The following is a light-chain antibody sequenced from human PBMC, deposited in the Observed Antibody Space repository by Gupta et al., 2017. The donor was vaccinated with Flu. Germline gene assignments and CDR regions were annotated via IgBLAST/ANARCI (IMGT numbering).Light chain of an antibody. CDR2: DAS. CDR3: QHEDSYPIT. Sequence: DIQMTQSPSSLSASVGDRVTITCRASQDIRNRLAWFQQKPGEAPKPLIYDASTLQPGVPSKFSGSGSGTDFTLTISSLQPEDFATYYCQHEDSYPITFGQGTRMEIK. V-gene: IGKV1-16*02. J-gene: IGKJ5*01. CDR1: QDIRNR.